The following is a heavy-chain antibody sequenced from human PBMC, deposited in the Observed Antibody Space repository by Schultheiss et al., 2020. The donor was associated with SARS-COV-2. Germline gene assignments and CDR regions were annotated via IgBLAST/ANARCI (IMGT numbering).Heavy chain of an antibody. CDR1: GFTFSSYE. CDR3: ARGGTREQQPRTYYYYGMDV. V-gene: IGHV3-30*03. CDR2: ISYDGSNK. J-gene: IGHJ6*02. Sequence: GGSLRLSCAASGFTFSSYEMNWVRQAPGKGLEWVAVISYDGSNKYYADSVKGRVTISRDNSKNTLYLQMNSLRAEDTAVYYCARGGTREQQPRTYYYYGMDVWGQGTTVTVSS. D-gene: IGHD6-13*01.